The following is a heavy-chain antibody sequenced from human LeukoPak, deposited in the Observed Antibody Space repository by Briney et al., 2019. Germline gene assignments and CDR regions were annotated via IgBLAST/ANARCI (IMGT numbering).Heavy chain of an antibody. D-gene: IGHD4-23*01. CDR3: ARDGTDYGGNGYYFDY. CDR1: GFTFSSYW. CDR2: IKQDGSEK. V-gene: IGHV3-7*01. Sequence: GGSLRLSCAASGFTFSSYWMSWVRQAPGKGLEWVANIKQDGSEKYYVDSVKGRFTISRDNAKNSLYLQMNSLRAEDTAVYYCARDGTDYGGNGYYFDYWGQGTLVTVSS. J-gene: IGHJ4*02.